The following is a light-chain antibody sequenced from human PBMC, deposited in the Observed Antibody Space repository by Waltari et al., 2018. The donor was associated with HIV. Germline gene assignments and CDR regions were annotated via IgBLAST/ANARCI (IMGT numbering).Light chain of an antibody. J-gene: IGLJ1*01. CDR3: SSYTSSSTSHV. Sequence: QSALTQPASVSGSPGQSITISCTGTSSHVGGYNYVSWYQHHPGKAPRLMIYEVSNRPYGVANRFSGAKSGNTASLTISGLQAEDEAYYYCSSYTSSSTSHVFGTGTKVTVL. CDR2: EVS. V-gene: IGLV2-14*01. CDR1: SSHVGGYNY.